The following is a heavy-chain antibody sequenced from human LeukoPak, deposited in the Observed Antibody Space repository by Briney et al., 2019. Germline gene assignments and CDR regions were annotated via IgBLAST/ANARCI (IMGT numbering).Heavy chain of an antibody. CDR1: GGSISGYF. CDR3: ARHAQNYDASFDY. V-gene: IGHV4-59*08. Sequence: SETLSLTCSVSGGSISGYFWSWIRQPPGKGLEWIGDIYYVGSTKYNPSLTSRVSISIDMSKSQFSLKVSSVTTADTAIYYCARHAQNYDASFDYWGQGALVAVSS. D-gene: IGHD3-22*01. CDR2: IYYVGST. J-gene: IGHJ4*02.